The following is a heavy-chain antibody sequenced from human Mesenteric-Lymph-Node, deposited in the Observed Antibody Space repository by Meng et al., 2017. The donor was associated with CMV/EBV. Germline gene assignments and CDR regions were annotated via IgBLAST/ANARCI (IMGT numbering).Heavy chain of an antibody. Sequence: GESLKISCAVSGVSFSTYGMHWVRQAPGKGLDWVAFIKYDGSDQYYADSVKGRFTISRDNSKNTLYLQMNSLRAEDTAVYYCARDRLLEWLLSSYYYGMDVWGQGTTVTVSS. V-gene: IGHV3-30*02. CDR2: IKYDGSDQ. J-gene: IGHJ6*02. CDR3: ARDRLLEWLLSSYYYGMDV. CDR1: GVSFSTYG. D-gene: IGHD3-3*01.